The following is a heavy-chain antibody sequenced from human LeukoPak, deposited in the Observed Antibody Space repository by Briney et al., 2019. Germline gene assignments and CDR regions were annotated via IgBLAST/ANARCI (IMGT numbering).Heavy chain of an antibody. CDR2: INHSGST. J-gene: IGHJ4*02. CDR1: GGSISSHY. Sequence: SETLSLTCSVSGGSISSHYWSWIRQPPGKGLEWIGEINHSGSTNYNPSLKSRVTISVDTSKNQFSLNLSSVTAADTAVYYCARMGGYSGYATHWGQGTLVTVSS. V-gene: IGHV4-34*01. D-gene: IGHD5-12*01. CDR3: ARMGGYSGYATH.